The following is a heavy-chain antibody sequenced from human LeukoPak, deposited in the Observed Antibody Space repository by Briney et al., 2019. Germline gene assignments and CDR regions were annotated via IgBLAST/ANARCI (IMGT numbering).Heavy chain of an antibody. D-gene: IGHD1-26*01. J-gene: IGHJ4*02. CDR3: AKGPVSAIVGKTILDY. CDR1: GFTFSNYA. CDR2: ISGSTGST. Sequence: GGGLRLSCAASGFTFSNYAMNWVRQAPGKGLEWVTLISGSTGSTYYADSVKGRFSISRDNSKNTVYVQMNSLRVEDTAVYYCAKGPVSAIVGKTILDYWGQGTLVTLPA. V-gene: IGHV3-23*01.